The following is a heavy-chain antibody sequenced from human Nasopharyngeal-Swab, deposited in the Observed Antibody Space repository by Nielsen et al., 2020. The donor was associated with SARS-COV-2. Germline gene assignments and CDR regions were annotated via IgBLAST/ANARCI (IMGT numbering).Heavy chain of an antibody. CDR3: ARGLRKVPIFPASQYYFDY. CDR1: GVFFRGFY. V-gene: IGHV4-34*01. CDR2: INDSGST. D-gene: IGHD3-9*01. Sequence: SQTLSLTCAVYGVFFRGFYWSWIRQPPGKGLEWIGEINDSGSTNYNPSLTSRVTMSVDTFKSQFSLKLNSVTAADTAVYYCARGLRKVPIFPASQYYFDYWGQGTLVTVSS. J-gene: IGHJ4*02.